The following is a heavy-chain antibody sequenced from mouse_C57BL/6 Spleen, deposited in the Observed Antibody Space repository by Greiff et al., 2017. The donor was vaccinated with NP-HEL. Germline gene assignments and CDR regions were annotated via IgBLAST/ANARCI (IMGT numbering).Heavy chain of an antibody. CDR2: ISSGGSYT. D-gene: IGHD2-12*01. Sequence: EVKLMESGGDLVKPGGSLKLSCAASGFTFSSYGMSWVRQTPDKRLEWVATISSGGSYTYYPDSVKGRFTISRDNAKNTLYLQMSSLKSEDTAMYYCARQAYYRNYVDYWGQGTTLTVSS. CDR1: GFTFSSYG. V-gene: IGHV5-6*01. CDR3: ARQAYYRNYVDY. J-gene: IGHJ2*01.